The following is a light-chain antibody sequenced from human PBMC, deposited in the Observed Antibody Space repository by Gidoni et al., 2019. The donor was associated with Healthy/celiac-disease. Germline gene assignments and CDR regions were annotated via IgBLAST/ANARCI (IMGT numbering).Light chain of an antibody. J-gene: IGKJ3*01. CDR2: AAS. CDR3: QQSYSTPST. CDR1: QSISNY. V-gene: IGKV1-39*01. Sequence: VQMTPSPSSLSASVGDRVTITCRASQSISNYLNWYQQKPGKSPKLLIYAASSLQSGVPSRFSGSGSGTDFTLTISSLQPEDVATYYCQQSYSTPSTFGRGTKVDIK.